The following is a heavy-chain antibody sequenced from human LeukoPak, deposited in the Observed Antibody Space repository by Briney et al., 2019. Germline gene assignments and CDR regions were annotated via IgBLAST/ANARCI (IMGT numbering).Heavy chain of an antibody. J-gene: IGHJ4*02. CDR1: GGSFSGYY. D-gene: IGHD6-13*01. CDR3: ARVSYSSSWRFDY. V-gene: IGHV4-34*01. CDR2: INHSGST. Sequence: SETLSLTCAVYGGSFSGYYWSWIRQPPGKGLEWIGEINHSGSTNYNPSLKSRVTISVDTSKNRFSLKLSSVTAADTAVYYCARVSYSSSWRFDYWGQGTLVTVSS.